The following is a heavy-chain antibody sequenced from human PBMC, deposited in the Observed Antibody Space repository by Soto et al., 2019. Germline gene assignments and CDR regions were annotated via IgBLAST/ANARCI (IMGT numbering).Heavy chain of an antibody. Sequence: EVQLVESGGTLVQPGGSLRLSCAASGFSVSRSFVNWVRQAPGKGLEWVSVIYSGGSRYYAGSLKDRITISRDTSKNTVYLQMHSLRAEDTALYFCAIRESVRALESWGQGTLVTVSS. J-gene: IGHJ4*02. V-gene: IGHV3-66*01. CDR1: GFSVSRSF. CDR2: IYSGGSR. D-gene: IGHD3-10*01. CDR3: AIRESVRALES.